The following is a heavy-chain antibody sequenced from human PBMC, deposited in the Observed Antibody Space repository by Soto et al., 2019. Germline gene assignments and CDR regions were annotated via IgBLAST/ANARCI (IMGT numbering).Heavy chain of an antibody. D-gene: IGHD2-15*01. CDR1: GFTFSDYY. J-gene: IGHJ4*02. CDR3: ARHLGRIEAARFDY. V-gene: IGHV3-11*01. CDR2: ISFNNNTI. Sequence: ESGGALVKPGGSLRLSCVASGFTFSDYYISWLRQAPGKGPECLSYISFNNNTIYYDDSVRGRFTISRDNAKNSVFLQMNRLRVEDTAVYYCARHLGRIEAARFDYWGQGTLVTVSS.